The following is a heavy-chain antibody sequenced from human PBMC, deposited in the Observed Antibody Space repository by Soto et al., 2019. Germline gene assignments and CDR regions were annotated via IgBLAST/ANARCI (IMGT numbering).Heavy chain of an antibody. CDR2: INPILSMS. J-gene: IGHJ4*02. CDR3: ASSYGAGYRAFDS. V-gene: IGHV1-69*02. CDR1: GDTFNFYS. Sequence: QVQLVQSGAEVKKPGSSVRVSCKASGDTFNFYSINWVRQAPGLGLEWMGRINPILSMSNYAQRFQGRVTRTADKPTSTASMELSSLRSEGTAMYYCASSYGAGYRAFDSWGQGALVTVSS. D-gene: IGHD3-10*01.